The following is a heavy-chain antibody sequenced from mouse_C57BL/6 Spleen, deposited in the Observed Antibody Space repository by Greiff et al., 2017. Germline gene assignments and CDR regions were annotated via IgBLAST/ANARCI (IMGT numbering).Heavy chain of an antibody. CDR2: IRNKANGYTT. Sequence: EVMLVESGGGLVQPGGSLSLSCAASGFTFTDYYMSWVRQPPGKALEWLGFIRNKANGYTTEYSASVKGRFTISRDNSQSILYLQMNALRAEDSATYYCARYIPQYYGSSSPGYFDVWGTGTTVTVSS. CDR1: GFTFTDYY. CDR3: ARYIPQYYGSSSPGYFDV. D-gene: IGHD1-1*01. J-gene: IGHJ1*03. V-gene: IGHV7-3*01.